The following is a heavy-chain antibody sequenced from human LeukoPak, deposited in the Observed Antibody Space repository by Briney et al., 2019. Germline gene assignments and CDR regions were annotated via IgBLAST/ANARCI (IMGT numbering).Heavy chain of an antibody. CDR2: ISGSGGST. Sequence: QSGGSLRLSCAASGFTFSSYAMSWVRQAPGKGLEWVSAISGSGGSTYYADSVKGRFTISRDNSKNTLYLQMNSLRAEDTAVYYCAKDQGYTMVRGAVEFDPWGQGTLVTVSS. J-gene: IGHJ5*02. CDR3: AKDQGYTMVRGAVEFDP. V-gene: IGHV3-23*01. CDR1: GFTFSSYA. D-gene: IGHD3-10*01.